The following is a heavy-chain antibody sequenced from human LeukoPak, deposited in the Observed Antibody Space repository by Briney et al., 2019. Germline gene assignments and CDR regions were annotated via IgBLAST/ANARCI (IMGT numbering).Heavy chain of an antibody. V-gene: IGHV3-23*01. CDR1: GFTFSSYA. CDR2: ISGSGGST. J-gene: IGHJ4*02. Sequence: PGGSLRLSCAASGFTFSSYAMSWVRQAPGRGLEWVSAISGSGGSTNYADSVKGRFTISRDNSKNTLYLQMNSLRAEDKAVYYCAKGGHCSSTSCYTDYWGQGTLVTVSS. D-gene: IGHD2-2*02. CDR3: AKGGHCSSTSCYTDY.